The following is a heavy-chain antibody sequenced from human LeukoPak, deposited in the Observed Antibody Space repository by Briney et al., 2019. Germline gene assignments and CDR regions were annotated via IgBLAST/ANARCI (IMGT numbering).Heavy chain of an antibody. V-gene: IGHV3-11*06. Sequence: PGGSLRLSCTASGFPFIEYSMSWVRQAPGKGPEWISYIGIDSGNTKYADSVRGRFTISADKAKNSLYLQMNSLRVEDTAVYYCARDHNFAFDNWGQGTLVSAAS. D-gene: IGHD1-1*01. CDR2: IGIDSGNT. CDR1: GFPFIEYS. J-gene: IGHJ4*02. CDR3: ARDHNFAFDN.